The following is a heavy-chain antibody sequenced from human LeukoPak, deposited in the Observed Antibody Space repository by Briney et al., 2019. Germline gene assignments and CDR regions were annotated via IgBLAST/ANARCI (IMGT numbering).Heavy chain of an antibody. CDR2: IYTTGST. V-gene: IGHV4-4*07. CDR3: ARPGDISSWYDY. CDR1: GGSITSYC. J-gene: IGHJ4*02. D-gene: IGHD6-13*01. Sequence: PSETLSLTCTVSGGSITSYCWSWIRQPAGKGLEWIGHIYTTGSTNYNPSLKSRVTMSADTSKNQFSLKLSSVTAADTAVYYCARPGDISSWYDYWGQGTVVTVSS.